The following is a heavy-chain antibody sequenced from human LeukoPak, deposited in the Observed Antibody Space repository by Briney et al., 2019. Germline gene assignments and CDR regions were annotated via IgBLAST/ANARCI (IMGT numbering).Heavy chain of an antibody. J-gene: IGHJ3*02. Sequence: SETLSLTCDVSGGSIGGHTFYWDWIRQPPGKGLEWIATINHNGNTFYNPSLQSRVAISIDMSKSQFSLQLSSVTAADAAVYYCARLTALAGHRGAFDIWGPGTKVTVSS. CDR1: GGSIGGHTFY. CDR2: INHNGNT. CDR3: ARLTALAGHRGAFDI. V-gene: IGHV4-39*01. D-gene: IGHD6-19*01.